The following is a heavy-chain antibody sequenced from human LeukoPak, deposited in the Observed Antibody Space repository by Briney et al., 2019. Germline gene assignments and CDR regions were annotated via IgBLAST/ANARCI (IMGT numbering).Heavy chain of an antibody. D-gene: IGHD5-18*01. CDR3: AKGIELWLTYFDH. V-gene: IGHV3-23*01. CDR1: GFTFSSIA. Sequence: PRGSLRLSCAASGFTFSSIAMTWVRQAPGTGLECVSAISGNGGSTYYADAVKGRFTISRDNSKNTRSLQMNSLRAEDTAVYYCAKGIELWLTYFDHWGQGTLVTASS. CDR2: ISGNGGST. J-gene: IGHJ4*02.